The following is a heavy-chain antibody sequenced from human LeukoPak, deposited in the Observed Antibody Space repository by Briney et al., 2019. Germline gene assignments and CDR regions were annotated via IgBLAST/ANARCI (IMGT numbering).Heavy chain of an antibody. CDR2: IYYSGST. V-gene: IGHV4-59*01. CDR1: GGSISSYY. CDR3: ARSGSRYYYYGMDV. D-gene: IGHD1-14*01. J-gene: IGHJ6*02. Sequence: SETLSLTCTVSGGSISSYYWSWIRQPPGKGLEWIGYIYYSGSTNYNPSLKSRVTISVDTSKNQFSLKLSSVTAADTAVYYCARSGSRYYYYGMDVWGQGTMVTVSS.